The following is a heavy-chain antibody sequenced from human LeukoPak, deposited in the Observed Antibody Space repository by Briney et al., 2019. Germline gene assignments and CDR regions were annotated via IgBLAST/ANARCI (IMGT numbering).Heavy chain of an antibody. V-gene: IGHV3-30-3*01. CDR1: GFTFSSYA. D-gene: IGHD3-22*01. J-gene: IGHJ1*01. Sequence: GGSLRLPCAASGFTFSSYAMHWVRQAPGKGLEWVAVISYDGSNKYYADSVKGRFTISRDNSKNMLYLQMNSLRAEDTAVYYCARDYYDSSGYPEYFQHWGQGTLVTVSS. CDR2: ISYDGSNK. CDR3: ARDYYDSSGYPEYFQH.